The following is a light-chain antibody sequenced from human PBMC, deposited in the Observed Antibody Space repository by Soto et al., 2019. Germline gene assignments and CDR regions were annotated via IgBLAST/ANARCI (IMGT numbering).Light chain of an antibody. CDR1: QTISRY. CDR2: AAS. CDR3: QQYDDLPIT. Sequence: DIQMSQSPSSLSASVRDRVTITCRTSQTISRYLNWYQQKPGKAPKLLIFAASSLQSGVPSRFSGSGSGTHFSFTINSLQPEDFATYYCQQYDDLPITFGLGTRLDIK. J-gene: IGKJ5*01. V-gene: IGKV1-33*01.